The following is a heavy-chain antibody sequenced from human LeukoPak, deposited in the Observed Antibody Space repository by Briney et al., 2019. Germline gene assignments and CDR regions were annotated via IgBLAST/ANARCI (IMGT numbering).Heavy chain of an antibody. V-gene: IGHV3-30*18. CDR2: ISYDGSNK. CDR3: AKDAAHSWIAAAGNYYGMDV. Sequence: PGGSLRLSCVASGFTFNDHGMHWVRQAPGKGLEWVAVISYDGSNKYYADFVKGRFTISRDNSKKMLYLQMNSLRAEDTTVYYCAKDAAHSWIAAAGNYYGMDVWGQGTTVIVSS. CDR1: GFTFNDHG. J-gene: IGHJ6*02. D-gene: IGHD6-13*01.